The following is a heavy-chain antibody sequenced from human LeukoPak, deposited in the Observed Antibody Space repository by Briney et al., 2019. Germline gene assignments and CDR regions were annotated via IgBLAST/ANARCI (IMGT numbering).Heavy chain of an antibody. CDR3: ARATTVTGVVTIDY. J-gene: IGHJ4*02. D-gene: IGHD4-11*01. Sequence: PGGSLRLSCAASGFTFSSYAMSWVRQAPGKGLEWVSYISSSSSTIYYADSVKGRFTISRDNAKNSLYLQMNSLRAEDTAVYYCARATTVTGVVTIDYWGQGTLVTVSS. CDR1: GFTFSSYA. V-gene: IGHV3-48*04. CDR2: ISSSSSTI.